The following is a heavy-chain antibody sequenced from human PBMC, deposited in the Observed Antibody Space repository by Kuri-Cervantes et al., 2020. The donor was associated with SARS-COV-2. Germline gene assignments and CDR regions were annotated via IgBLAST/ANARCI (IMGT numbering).Heavy chain of an antibody. CDR3: ARRGYDFWSGTHNGGMDV. D-gene: IGHD3-3*01. V-gene: IGHV1-2*04. Sequence: ASVKVSCKASGYTFTGYYMHWVRQAPGQGLEWMGWINPNSGGTNYAQKFQGWVTMTRDTPISTAYMELSRLRSDDTAVYYCARRGYDFWSGTHNGGMDVWGQGTTVTVSS. J-gene: IGHJ6*02. CDR2: INPNSGGT. CDR1: GYTFTGYY.